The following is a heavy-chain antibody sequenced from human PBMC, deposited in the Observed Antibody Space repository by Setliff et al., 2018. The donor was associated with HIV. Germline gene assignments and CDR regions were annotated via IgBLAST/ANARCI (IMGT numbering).Heavy chain of an antibody. CDR2: IYSGGSI. Sequence: GGSLRLSCAASGFTVSSNYMNWVRQAPGKGLEWVSVIYSGGSIYYADSVKVRFTISRDNSKNTLYLQMNSLRAEDTAVYYCASVRRDGYNFSYFDYWGQGTLVTVSS. CDR1: GFTVSSNY. J-gene: IGHJ4*02. CDR3: ASVRRDGYNFSYFDY. V-gene: IGHV3-53*01. D-gene: IGHD5-12*01.